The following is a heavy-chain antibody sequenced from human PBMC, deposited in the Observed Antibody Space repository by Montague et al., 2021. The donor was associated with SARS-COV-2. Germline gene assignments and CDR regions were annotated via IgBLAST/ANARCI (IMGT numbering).Heavy chain of an antibody. CDR1: GDSISSTNYY. D-gene: IGHD3-22*01. V-gene: IGHV4-61*02. CDR3: ARIINHCDSDGPPSHFDH. Sequence: TLSLTCTVSGDSISSTNYYWSWIWQPAGKGLEWIGRIYSSGVTNYNPSPKSRGSISIDTSKNEFSLKLSSVTAADTAVYYCARIINHCDSDGPPSHFDHWGQGIRVTASS. J-gene: IGHJ4*02. CDR2: IYSSGVT.